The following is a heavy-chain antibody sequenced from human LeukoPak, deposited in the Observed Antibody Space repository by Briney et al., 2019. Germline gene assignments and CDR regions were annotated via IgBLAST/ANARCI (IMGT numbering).Heavy chain of an antibody. CDR2: IYYSGST. J-gene: IGHJ3*02. CDR1: GGSISSYY. CDR3: ARVPAFGGVIVYPLYAFDI. D-gene: IGHD3-16*02. V-gene: IGHV4-59*12. Sequence: SETLSLTCTVSGGSISSYYWSWIRQPPGKGLEWIGYIYYSGSTNYNPSLKSRVTISVDTSKNQFSLKLSSVTAADTAVYYCARVPAFGGVIVYPLYAFDIWGQGTMVTVSS.